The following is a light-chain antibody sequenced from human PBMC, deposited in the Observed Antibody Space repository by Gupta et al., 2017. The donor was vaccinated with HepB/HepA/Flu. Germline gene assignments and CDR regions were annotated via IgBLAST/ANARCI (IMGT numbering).Light chain of an antibody. V-gene: IGLV3-21*03. J-gene: IGLJ3*02. CDR3: QVWDSSCDNWV. CDR2: DDS. CDR1: KIGSHT. Sequence: AAGKTATISCGGDKIGSHTVHWYQKKPRQAPVLVVYDDSDRPSGIPERFSGSNSGNTATLTVNRVEVGDEADDYCQVWDSSCDNWVFGGGTKMTVL.